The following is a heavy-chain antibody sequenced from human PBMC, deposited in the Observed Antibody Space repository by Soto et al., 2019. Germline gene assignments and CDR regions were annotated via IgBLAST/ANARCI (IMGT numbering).Heavy chain of an antibody. V-gene: IGHV3-23*01. J-gene: IGHJ4*02. CDR2: ISGSGGST. CDR3: AKEGRARGGGYFDY. D-gene: IGHD3-10*01. Sequence: EVQLLESGGGLVQPGGSLRLSCAASGFTFSSYAMSWVRQAPGKGLEWVSAISGSGGSTYYADCVKGRFTISRDNSKNTLYMQMKSLRAEDTAVYYCAKEGRARGGGYFDYWGQGTLVTVSS. CDR1: GFTFSSYA.